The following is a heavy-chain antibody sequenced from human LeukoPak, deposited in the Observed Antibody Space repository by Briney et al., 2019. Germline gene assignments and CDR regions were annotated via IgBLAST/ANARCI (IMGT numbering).Heavy chain of an antibody. CDR2: IYTSGST. D-gene: IGHD5-18*01. Sequence: SETLSLTCTVSGGSISTHYCNWVRQPAGKGLEWIGRIYTSGSTNYNPSLKSRVTMSVDTSKNQFSLKLASVTAADTAIYYCAKGAGGFSYYNWFDPWGQGTLVTVSS. CDR1: GGSISTHY. CDR3: AKGAGGFSYYNWFDP. J-gene: IGHJ5*02. V-gene: IGHV4-4*07.